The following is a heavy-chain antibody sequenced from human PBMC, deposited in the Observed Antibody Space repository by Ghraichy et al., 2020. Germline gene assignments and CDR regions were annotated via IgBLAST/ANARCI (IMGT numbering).Heavy chain of an antibody. D-gene: IGHD2-15*01. CDR2: TDPDETEK. CDR3: ARDMGWTRFDY. V-gene: IGHV3-7*03. J-gene: IGHJ4*02. Sequence: GESLNISCVASGFIFDKSWMAWVRQAPGKGLEWVANTDPDETEKYSVDSVKGRFTVSRDNAKKSLYLEMNSLRAEDTAMYYCARDMGWTRFDYWGQGTLVAVSS. CDR1: GFIFDKSW.